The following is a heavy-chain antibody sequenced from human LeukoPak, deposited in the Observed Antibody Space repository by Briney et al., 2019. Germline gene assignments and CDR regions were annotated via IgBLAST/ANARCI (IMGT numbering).Heavy chain of an antibody. Sequence: GASVKVSCKASGGTFSSYAISWVRQAPGQGLGWMGGIIPIFGTANYAQKFQGRVTITADESTSTAYMELSSLRSEDTAVYYCARDRYYYDSSGYYLTDAFDIWGQGTMVTVSS. CDR3: ARDRYYYDSSGYYLTDAFDI. CDR1: GGTFSSYA. D-gene: IGHD3-22*01. CDR2: IIPIFGTA. J-gene: IGHJ3*02. V-gene: IGHV1-69*13.